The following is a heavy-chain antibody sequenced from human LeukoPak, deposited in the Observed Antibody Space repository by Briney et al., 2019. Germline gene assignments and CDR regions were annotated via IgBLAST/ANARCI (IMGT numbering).Heavy chain of an antibody. J-gene: IGHJ5*02. Sequence: GASVKVSCKASGYTFTGYYMHWVRQAPGQGLEWMGWINPNSGGTNYAQKFQGRVTMTRDTSISTAYMELSRLRSDDTAVYYCARDFILYYGSGSQMRFDPWGQGTLVTVSS. V-gene: IGHV1-2*02. CDR2: INPNSGGT. CDR3: ARDFILYYGSGSQMRFDP. D-gene: IGHD3-10*01. CDR1: GYTFTGYY.